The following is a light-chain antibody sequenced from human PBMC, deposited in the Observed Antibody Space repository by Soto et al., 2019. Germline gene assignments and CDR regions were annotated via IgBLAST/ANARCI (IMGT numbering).Light chain of an antibody. Sequence: EIVLTQSPGTLSLSPGERATLSCRASEIISGTYLAWYQHKPGQAPRLLIYSTVYRATGIPDRFIGGGSGTDFTLTISGLEPEDYAVYYCQQCASGVTFGPGTKVDIK. CDR3: QQCASGVT. V-gene: IGKV3-20*01. J-gene: IGKJ3*01. CDR1: EIISGTY. CDR2: STV.